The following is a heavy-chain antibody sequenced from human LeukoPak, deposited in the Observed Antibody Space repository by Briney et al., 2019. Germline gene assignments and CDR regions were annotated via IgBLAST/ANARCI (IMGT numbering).Heavy chain of an antibody. CDR3: ARAARGYYYYYMDV. CDR1: GFTFSSHG. CDR2: ISYDGSNK. J-gene: IGHJ6*03. V-gene: IGHV3-30*03. Sequence: GGSLRLSCAASGFTFSSHGMHWVRQAPGKGLEWVAVISYDGSNKYYADSVKGRFTISRDNAKNSLYLQMNSLRAEDTAVYYCARAARGYYYYYMDVWGKGTTVTVSS.